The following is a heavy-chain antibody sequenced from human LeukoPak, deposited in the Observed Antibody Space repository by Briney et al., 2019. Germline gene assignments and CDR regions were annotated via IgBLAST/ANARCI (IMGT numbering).Heavy chain of an antibody. CDR1: GFTFSSYG. J-gene: IGHJ4*02. D-gene: IGHD4-17*01. CDR3: ARDPSTYGDEGLDY. CDR2: IWYDGSNK. Sequence: GRSLRLSCAASGFTFSSYGMHWVRQAPGKGLEWVAVIWYDGSNKYYADSVKGRFTISRDNSKNTLYLQMNSLRAEDTAVYYCARDPSTYGDEGLDYWGQGTLVTVSS. V-gene: IGHV3-33*01.